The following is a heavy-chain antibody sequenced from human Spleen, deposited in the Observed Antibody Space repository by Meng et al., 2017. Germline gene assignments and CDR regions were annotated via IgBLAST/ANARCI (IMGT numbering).Heavy chain of an antibody. D-gene: IGHD2-8*01. V-gene: IGHV1-18*01. Sequence: ASVKVSCKASGYTFTSYDINWVRQATGQGLEWMGWISAYNGNTNYAQKLQGRVTMTRDTSISTAYMELSRLRSDDTAVYYCARATNLHPVPADYWGQGTLVTVSS. CDR2: ISAYNGNT. J-gene: IGHJ4*02. CDR3: ARATNLHPVPADY. CDR1: GYTFTSYD.